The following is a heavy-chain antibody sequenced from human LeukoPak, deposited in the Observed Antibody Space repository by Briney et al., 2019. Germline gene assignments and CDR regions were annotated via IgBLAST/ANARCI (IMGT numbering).Heavy chain of an antibody. D-gene: IGHD4-17*01. V-gene: IGHV4-34*01. J-gene: IGHJ4*02. CDR1: GGSFRGYY. CDR2: INHSGST. Sequence: SETLSLTCAVYGGSFRGYYWSWIRQPPGKGLEWIGEINHSGSTNYNPSLKSRVTISVDTSKNQFSLKLSSVTAADTAVYYCARGRSTVTRYFDYWGQGTLVTVSS. CDR3: ARGRSTVTRYFDY.